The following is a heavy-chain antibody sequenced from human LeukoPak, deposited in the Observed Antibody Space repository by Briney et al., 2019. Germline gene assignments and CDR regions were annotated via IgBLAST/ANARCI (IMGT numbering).Heavy chain of an antibody. CDR2: IYTSGST. J-gene: IGHJ6*02. Sequence: SQTLSLTCTVSGGSISSGSYYWSWIRQPAGKGLEWIGRIYTSGSTNYNPSLKSRVTISVDTSKNQFSLKLSSVTAADTAVYYCASSSPLEYYYYGMDVWGQGTAVTVSS. D-gene: IGHD6-6*01. CDR3: ASSSPLEYYYYGMDV. V-gene: IGHV4-61*02. CDR1: GGSISSGSYY.